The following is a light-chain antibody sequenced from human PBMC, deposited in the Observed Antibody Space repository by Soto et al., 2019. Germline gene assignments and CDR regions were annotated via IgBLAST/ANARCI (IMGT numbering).Light chain of an antibody. CDR1: QTISSG. J-gene: IGKJ1*01. Sequence: DIQMTQSPSTLSGSVGDRVTVTCRASQTISSGLAWYXQKTGKXTXLLIYKASTLKSGVPSRFSRGGSGTEFTLPISSLQPDEVATYYCQHYNSYSEAFGKVTKV. CDR3: QHYNSYSEA. V-gene: IGKV1-5*03. CDR2: KAS.